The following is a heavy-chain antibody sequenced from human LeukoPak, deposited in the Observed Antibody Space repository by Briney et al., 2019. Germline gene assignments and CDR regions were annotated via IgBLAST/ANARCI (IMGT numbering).Heavy chain of an antibody. V-gene: IGHV4-59*01. Sequence: SETLSLTCTVSGGSISSYYWSWIRLPPGKGLEWIGYIYYTGATYYNPSLKSRVTISLGTSKNQFSLKLSSVTAADAAVYYCVRAGYSYGTGYYFDYWGQGALVTVSS. J-gene: IGHJ4*02. CDR3: VRAGYSYGTGYYFDY. D-gene: IGHD5-18*01. CDR1: GGSISSYY. CDR2: IYYTGAT.